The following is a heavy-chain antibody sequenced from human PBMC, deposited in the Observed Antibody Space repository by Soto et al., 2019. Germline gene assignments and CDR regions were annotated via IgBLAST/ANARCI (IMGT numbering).Heavy chain of an antibody. V-gene: IGHV1-69*01. CDR2: IIPIFGTA. CDR1: GGTFSSYA. D-gene: IGHD5-18*01. Sequence: VQLVQSGAEVKKPGSSVKVSCKASGGTFSSYAISWVRQAPGQGLEWMGGIIPIFGTANYAQKFQGRVTITADESTSTAYMELSSLRSEDTAVYYCARARRGYSYGYHYGMDVWGQGTTVTVSS. CDR3: ARARRGYSYGYHYGMDV. J-gene: IGHJ6*02.